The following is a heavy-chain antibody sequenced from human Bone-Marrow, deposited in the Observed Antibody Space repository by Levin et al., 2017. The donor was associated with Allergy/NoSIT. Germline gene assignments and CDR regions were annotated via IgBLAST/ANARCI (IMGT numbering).Heavy chain of an antibody. CDR2: IYPGDSNT. CDR3: AKPPIGNDAFDV. CDR1: GYSFTNFW. V-gene: IGHV5-51*01. Sequence: GESLKISCKASGYSFTNFWIGWVRQMPGRGLEWVGVIYPGDSNTRYSPSFQGQVTISVDKSLRTAYLQWSSLKASDTAMYYCAKPPIGNDAFDVWGQGTMVTVSS. J-gene: IGHJ3*01.